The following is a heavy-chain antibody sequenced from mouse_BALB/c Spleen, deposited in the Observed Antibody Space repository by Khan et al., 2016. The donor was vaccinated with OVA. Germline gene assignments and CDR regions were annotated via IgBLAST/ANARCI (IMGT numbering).Heavy chain of an antibody. J-gene: IGHJ2*01. D-gene: IGHD2-3*01. CDR2: IYPGSDNA. CDR3: ARGDGYYVYFDY. Sequence: QVQLKQSGPELVKPGASVKMSCKASGYTFTYYVITWVKQRTGQGLEWIGEIYPGSDNAYSNERFKDKATLTADKSSNTTHMQLSSLTSEDSAVYLCARGDGYYVYFDYWGQGTTLTVSS. CDR1: GYTFTYYV. V-gene: IGHV1-77*01.